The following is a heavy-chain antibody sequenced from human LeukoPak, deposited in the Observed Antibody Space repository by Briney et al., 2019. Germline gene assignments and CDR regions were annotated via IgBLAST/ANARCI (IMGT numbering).Heavy chain of an antibody. D-gene: IGHD6-19*01. Sequence: PGGSLRLSCAASGFTFSSYAMMWLRQAPGKGLEWVSAISGAGGTTLYADSVKGRFTISRDNSKNTLYLQMNSLRAEDTTVYYCARDGAIAVAGVIDAFDIWGQGTMVTVSS. CDR2: ISGAGGTT. V-gene: IGHV3-23*01. CDR3: ARDGAIAVAGVIDAFDI. J-gene: IGHJ3*02. CDR1: GFTFSSYA.